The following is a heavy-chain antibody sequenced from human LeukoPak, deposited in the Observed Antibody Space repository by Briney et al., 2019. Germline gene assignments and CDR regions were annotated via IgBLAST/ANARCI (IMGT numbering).Heavy chain of an antibody. CDR2: INSDGSSA. D-gene: IGHD5-18*01. CDR1: GFTFSSFW. CDR3: TRGDPTMAPDY. J-gene: IGHJ4*02. Sequence: GGSLRLSCAASGFTFSSFWMSWVRPAPGKGLAWVSRINSDGSSATYADSVKGRFTISRDNARNTLYLQMNSLRAEDTAVYYCTRGDPTMAPDYWGQGTLITVSS. V-gene: IGHV3-74*01.